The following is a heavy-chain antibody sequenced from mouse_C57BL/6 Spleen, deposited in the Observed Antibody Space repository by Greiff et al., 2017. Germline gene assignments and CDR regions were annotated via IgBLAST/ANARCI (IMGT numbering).Heavy chain of an antibody. D-gene: IGHD2-4*01. V-gene: IGHV5-16*01. CDR3: ARAAYDYGYAMDY. J-gene: IGHJ4*01. CDR2: INYDGSST. CDR1: GFTFSDYY. Sequence: EVKVVESEGGLVQPGSSMKLSCTASGFTFSDYYMAWVRQVPEKGLEWVANINYDGSSTYYLDSLKSRFIISRDNAKNILYLQMSSLKSEDTATYYCARAAYDYGYAMDYWGQGTSVTVSS.